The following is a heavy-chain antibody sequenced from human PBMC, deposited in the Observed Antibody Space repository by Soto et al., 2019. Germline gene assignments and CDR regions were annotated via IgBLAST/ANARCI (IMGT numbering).Heavy chain of an antibody. CDR1: GGSVSSGSYY. J-gene: IGHJ3*02. D-gene: IGHD3-22*01. Sequence: SETLSLTCTVSGGSVSSGSYYWSWIRQPPGKGLEWIGYIYYSGSTNYNPSLKSRVTISVDTSKNQFSLKLSSVTAADTAVYYCARAGGITMIVVVLSDTFDIWGQGTMVTV. CDR3: ARAGGITMIVVVLSDTFDI. CDR2: IYYSGST. V-gene: IGHV4-61*01.